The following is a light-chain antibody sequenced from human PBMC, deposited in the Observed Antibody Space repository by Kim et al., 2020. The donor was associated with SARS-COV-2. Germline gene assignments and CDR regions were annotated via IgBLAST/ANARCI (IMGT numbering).Light chain of an antibody. CDR1: NIGSKS. J-gene: IGLJ3*02. CDR3: SAWDSSSDHPV. V-gene: IGLV3-21*04. CDR2: YDS. Sequence: SYELTQPPSVSVAPGKTARITCGGNNIGSKSVHWYQQKPGQAPVLVIYYDSDRPSGIPERFSGSNSGNTATLTISRVEAGDEADYYCSAWDSSSDHPVFG.